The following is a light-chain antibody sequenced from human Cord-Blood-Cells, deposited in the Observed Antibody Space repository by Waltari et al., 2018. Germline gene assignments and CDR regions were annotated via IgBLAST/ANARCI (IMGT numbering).Light chain of an antibody. Sequence: QSALTQPRSVSGSPGQSVTISCTGTSSDVGGYNYVSWYQQHPGKAPKLMIYDVSKRPSGVPDRFSGSKSGNTASLTSSGLQAEEEADYYCCSYAGSVVFGGGTKLTVL. CDR2: DVS. CDR1: SSDVGGYNY. J-gene: IGLJ2*01. CDR3: CSYAGSVV. V-gene: IGLV2-11*01.